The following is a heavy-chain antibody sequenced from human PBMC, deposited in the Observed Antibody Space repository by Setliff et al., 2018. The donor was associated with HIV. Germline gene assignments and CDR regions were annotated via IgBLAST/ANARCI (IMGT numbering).Heavy chain of an antibody. CDR3: TTDLGSGRFSWNNN. V-gene: IGHV3-15*01. D-gene: IGHD1-26*01. J-gene: IGHJ4*02. CDR2: IKSKTDGGTA. CDR1: GFTFNNAW. Sequence: GSLRLSCAASGFTFNNAWMTWVRQAPGKGLEWVGHIKSKTDGGTADYAAPVKGRFTISRNDSENTLFLQMNSLKTEDTAIYYCTTDLGSGRFSWNNNWGQGTLVTVSS.